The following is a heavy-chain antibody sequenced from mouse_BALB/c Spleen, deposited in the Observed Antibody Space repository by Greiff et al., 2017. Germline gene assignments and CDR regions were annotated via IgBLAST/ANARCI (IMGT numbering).Heavy chain of an antibody. Sequence: DVKLVESGGGLVQPGGSRKLSCAASGFTFSSFGMHWVRQAPEKGLEWVAYISSGSSTIYYADTVKGRFTISRDNPKNTLFLQMTSLRSEDTAMYYCARSPTLRPGWGAWFAYWGQGTLVTVSA. CDR2: ISSGSSTI. CDR1: GFTFSSFG. CDR3: ARSPTLRPGWGAWFAY. D-gene: IGHD1-2*01. J-gene: IGHJ3*01. V-gene: IGHV5-17*02.